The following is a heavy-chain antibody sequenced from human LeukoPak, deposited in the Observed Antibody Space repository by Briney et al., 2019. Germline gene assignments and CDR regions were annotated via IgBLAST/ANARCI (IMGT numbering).Heavy chain of an antibody. CDR3: ARDSGSGGEDYMDV. D-gene: IGHD2-15*01. J-gene: IGHJ6*03. CDR1: GYTFTSYG. V-gene: IGHV1-18*01. CDR2: ISIYNGKT. Sequence: ASVRVSCKASGYTFTSYGISWVRQAPGQGLEWMGWISIYNGKTNYAQKLKGRVTMTRDTSISTAYMELSRLRSDDTAVYYCARDSGSGGEDYMDVWGKGTTVTVSS.